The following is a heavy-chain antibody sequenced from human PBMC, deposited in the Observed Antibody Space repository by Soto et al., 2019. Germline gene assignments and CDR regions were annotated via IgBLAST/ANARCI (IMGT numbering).Heavy chain of an antibody. V-gene: IGHV4-34*01. D-gene: IGHD3-3*01. CDR1: GGSFSGYY. J-gene: IGHJ6*02. CDR3: ARGRAYHDFWSGYYTPYGMDV. CDR2: INHSGST. Sequence: LSLTCAVYGGSFSGYYWSWIRQPPGKGLEWIGEINHSGSTNYNPSLKSRVTISVDTSKNQFSLKLSSVTAADTAVYYCARGRAYHDFWSGYYTPYGMDVWGQGTTVTVSS.